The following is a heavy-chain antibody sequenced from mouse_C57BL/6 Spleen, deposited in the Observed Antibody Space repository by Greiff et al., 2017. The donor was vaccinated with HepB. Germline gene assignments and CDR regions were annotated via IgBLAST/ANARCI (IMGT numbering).Heavy chain of an antibody. J-gene: IGHJ1*03. CDR3: TRVPYYYGSSYWYFDV. CDR1: GFTFSSYA. V-gene: IGHV5-9-1*02. CDR2: ISSGGDYI. D-gene: IGHD1-1*01. Sequence: EVKLMESGEGLVKPGGSLKLSCAASGFTFSSYAMSWVRQTPEKRLEWVAYISSGGDYIYYADTVKGRFTISRDNARNTLYLQMSSLKSEDTAMYYCTRVPYYYGSSYWYFDVWGTGTTVTVSS.